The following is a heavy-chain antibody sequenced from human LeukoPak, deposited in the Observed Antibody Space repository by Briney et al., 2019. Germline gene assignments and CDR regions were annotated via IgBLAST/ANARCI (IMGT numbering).Heavy chain of an antibody. D-gene: IGHD2-2*01. CDR2: IIPILGIA. J-gene: IGHJ5*02. CDR1: GGTFSSYA. V-gene: IGHV1-69*04. Sequence: SVKVSCKASGGTFSSYAISWVRQAPGQGLEWMGRIIPILGIANYAQKFQGRVTITADKSTSTAYMELSSLRSEDTAVYYCARSSVGVVPAAMWVNWFDPWGQGTLVTVSS. CDR3: ARSSVGVVPAAMWVNWFDP.